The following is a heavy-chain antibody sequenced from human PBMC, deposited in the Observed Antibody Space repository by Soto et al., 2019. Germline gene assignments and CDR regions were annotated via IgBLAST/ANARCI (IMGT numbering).Heavy chain of an antibody. CDR1: GFTFSSYG. Sequence: QVQLVESGGGVVQPGRSLRLSCAASGFTFSSYGMHWVRQAPGKGLEWVAVIWYDGSNKYYADSVKGRFTISRDNSKNTLYLQMNSLRAEDTAVYYCARDFYESSGYYTLGYYYYGMDVWGQGATVTVSS. CDR2: IWYDGSNK. J-gene: IGHJ6*02. D-gene: IGHD3-22*01. CDR3: ARDFYESSGYYTLGYYYYGMDV. V-gene: IGHV3-33*01.